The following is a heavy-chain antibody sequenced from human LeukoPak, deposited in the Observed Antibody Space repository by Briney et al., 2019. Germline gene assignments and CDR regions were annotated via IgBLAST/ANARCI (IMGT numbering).Heavy chain of an antibody. CDR1: GYTFTNYY. CDR2: MNPNSGAT. CDR3: ARGAYYGDNFPLHY. J-gene: IGHJ4*02. Sequence: ASVTVSCKCSGYTFTNYYLHWVRQAPGQGVEWMGWMNPNSGATEYQQNFQGRVTMTRDTSISTAYLEVFSLTSDDAAVYYCARGAYYGDNFPLHYWGQGALVIVSS. D-gene: IGHD4-23*01. V-gene: IGHV1-2*02.